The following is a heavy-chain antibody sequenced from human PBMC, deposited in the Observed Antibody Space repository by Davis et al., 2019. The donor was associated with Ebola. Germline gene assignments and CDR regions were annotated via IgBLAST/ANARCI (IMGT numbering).Heavy chain of an antibody. D-gene: IGHD1/OR15-1a*01. J-gene: IGHJ4*02. CDR1: GFPFSVYF. CDR2: SRNKENRYST. V-gene: IGHV3-72*01. CDR3: VTENWYRFES. Sequence: GESLKISCAASGFPFSVYFMDWVRLTPGKGLEWVGLSRNKENRYSTEYVASVKGRFTISRDDSKNLLYLEMNSLRTEDTAVYYCVTENWYRFESWGQGTLVTVSS.